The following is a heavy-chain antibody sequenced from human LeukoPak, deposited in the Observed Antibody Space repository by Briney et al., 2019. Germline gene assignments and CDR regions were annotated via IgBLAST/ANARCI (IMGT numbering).Heavy chain of an antibody. CDR1: GFTFSDYY. D-gene: IGHD5-18*01. Sequence: SGGSLRLSCAASGFTFSDYYMSWIRQAPGKGLEWVSYISSSGSTIYYADSVKGRFTISRDNSKNTLYLQMNSLRAEDTAVYYCARVRLQLSLDPWGQGTLVTVSS. J-gene: IGHJ5*02. V-gene: IGHV3-11*04. CDR3: ARVRLQLSLDP. CDR2: ISSSGSTI.